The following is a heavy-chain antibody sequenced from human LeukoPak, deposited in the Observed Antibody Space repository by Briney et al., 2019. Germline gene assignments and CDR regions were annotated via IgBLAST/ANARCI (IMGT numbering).Heavy chain of an antibody. D-gene: IGHD1-26*01. Sequence: GGSLRLSCAASAFTFSSYSMNWVRQASGKGLEWVGRIRSKTNNYETAYGASVKGRFTISRDDSKNTAYLQMNSLKTEDTAVYYCSRHVMGGDYWGQGTLVTVSS. J-gene: IGHJ4*02. CDR1: AFTFSSYS. CDR2: IRSKTNNYET. CDR3: SRHVMGGDY. V-gene: IGHV3-73*01.